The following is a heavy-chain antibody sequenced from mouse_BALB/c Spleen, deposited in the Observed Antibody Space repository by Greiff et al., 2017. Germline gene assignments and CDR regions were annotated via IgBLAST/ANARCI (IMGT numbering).Heavy chain of an antibody. Sequence: QVQLQQSGPELVTPGASVRISCKASGYTFTSYYIHWVKQRPGQGLEWIGWIYPGNVNTKYNEKFKGKATLTADKSSSTAYMQLSSLTSEDSAVYFCAREGGLTMISAMDYWGQGTSVTVSS. CDR2: IYPGNVNT. D-gene: IGHD2-4*01. V-gene: IGHV1S56*01. CDR3: AREGGLTMISAMDY. J-gene: IGHJ4*01. CDR1: GYTFTSYY.